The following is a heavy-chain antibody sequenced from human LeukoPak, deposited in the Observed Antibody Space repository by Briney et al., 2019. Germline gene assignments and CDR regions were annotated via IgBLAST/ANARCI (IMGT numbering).Heavy chain of an antibody. V-gene: IGHV1-2*02. D-gene: IGHD5-18*01. CDR1: GYTFTDYY. CDR2: INPESGGT. CDR3: ARDRSRGYSYGLESLY. Sequence: ASVKVCCKTSGYTFTDYYIHWARQAPGQGVEWMGWINPESGGTSYAQHFQGRVTMTRDTSISTAYMGLSRLKSDDTAVYFCARDRSRGYSYGLESLYWGQGTLVTVSS. J-gene: IGHJ4*02.